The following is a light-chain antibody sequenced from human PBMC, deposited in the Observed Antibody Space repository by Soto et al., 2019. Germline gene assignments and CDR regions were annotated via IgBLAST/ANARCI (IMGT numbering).Light chain of an antibody. CDR1: QPISTF. Sequence: DIQMTQSPSSLSASLGDRVTITCRASQPISTFLNCYQQKTGGAPTLLIYGASTLHSGVPSRFSGSGSGTDFTLTISSLRPEDLATYFCQHGYYTPWTFGQGTKVDIK. V-gene: IGKV1-39*01. CDR2: GAS. CDR3: QHGYYTPWT. J-gene: IGKJ1*01.